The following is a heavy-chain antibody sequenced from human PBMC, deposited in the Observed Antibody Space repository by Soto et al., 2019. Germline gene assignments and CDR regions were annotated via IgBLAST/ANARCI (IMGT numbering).Heavy chain of an antibody. CDR2: INPNGGST. D-gene: IGHD4-17*01. V-gene: IGHV1-46*03. Sequence: GASVKVSWKASGYTLTNFYIHWVRQSPGQGLERMGIINPNGGSTNYAQKFQGRVTITRDTSTSTVYMELSSLRSEDTAVYYCASTPSGDYDDWFDPRGHGPLVTVSP. CDR1: GYTLTNFY. J-gene: IGHJ5*02. CDR3: ASTPSGDYDDWFDP.